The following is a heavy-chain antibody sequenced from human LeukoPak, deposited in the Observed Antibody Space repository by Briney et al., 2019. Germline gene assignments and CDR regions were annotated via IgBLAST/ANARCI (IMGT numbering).Heavy chain of an antibody. D-gene: IGHD3-22*01. V-gene: IGHV3-23*01. CDR1: GFTFSSYA. Sequence: PGGSLRLSCAASGFTFSSYAMSWVRQAPGKGLEWVSAISGSGGSTYYADSVKGRFTIPRDNSKNTLYLQMNSLRAGDTAVYYCVKDRDYYDRTYYFDYWGQGTLVTVSS. CDR3: VKDRDYYDRTYYFDY. CDR2: ISGSGGST. J-gene: IGHJ4*02.